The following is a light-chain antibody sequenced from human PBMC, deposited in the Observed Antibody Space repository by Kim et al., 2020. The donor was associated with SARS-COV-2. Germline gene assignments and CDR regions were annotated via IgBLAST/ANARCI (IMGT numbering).Light chain of an antibody. J-gene: IGLJ2*01. V-gene: IGLV2-14*03. CDR1: SRDVGGYNY. Sequence: GQSITISCTGTSRDVGGYNYVSWYQQHPGKAPKLMIYDVSNRPSGVSNRFSGSKSGNTASLTISGLQAEDVADYYCSSYTSSSTLVFGGGTQLTVL. CDR3: SSYTSSSTLV. CDR2: DVS.